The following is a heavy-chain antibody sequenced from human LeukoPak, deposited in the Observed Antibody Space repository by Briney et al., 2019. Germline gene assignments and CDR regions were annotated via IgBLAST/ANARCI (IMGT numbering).Heavy chain of an antibody. Sequence: SSETLSLTCTVSGGTISTYYWSWIRQPPGKGLEWLGYIYYRGSTNYTPSLKSRISMSVDTSKNQFSLKLTSVTAADTAVYYCARERLVHLATVFDPWGQGTLVAVSS. CDR1: GGTISTYY. CDR2: IYYRGST. D-gene: IGHD1-1*01. J-gene: IGHJ5*02. CDR3: ARERLVHLATVFDP. V-gene: IGHV4-59*01.